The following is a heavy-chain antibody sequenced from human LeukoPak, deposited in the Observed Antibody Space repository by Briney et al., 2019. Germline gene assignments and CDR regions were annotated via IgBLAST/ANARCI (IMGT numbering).Heavy chain of an antibody. CDR2: IIPIFGTA. V-gene: IGHV1-69*13. J-gene: IGHJ4*02. Sequence: SVKVSCKASGGTFSSYAISWVRQAPGQGLEWMGGIIPIFGTANYAQKFQGRVTITADESTSTAYMELSSLRSEDTAVYYCARSYDYTRLYDHWGQGTLVSVSS. CDR3: ARSYDYTRLYDH. D-gene: IGHD4-11*01. CDR1: GGTFSSYA.